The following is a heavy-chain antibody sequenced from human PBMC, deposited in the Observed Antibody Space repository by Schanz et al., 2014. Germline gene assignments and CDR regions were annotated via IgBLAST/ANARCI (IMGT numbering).Heavy chain of an antibody. CDR2: IIPILGIA. CDR3: ADTYCSSTSCYTGYYYMDV. D-gene: IGHD2-2*02. CDR1: GGTFSSYT. J-gene: IGHJ6*03. Sequence: QVQLVQSEAEVKKPGSSVKVSCKASGGTFSSYTISWVRQAPGQGLEWMGRIIPILGIANYAQNFQGRVTITADKSTNTAYMELTSLRSEDTAVYYCADTYCSSTSCYTGYYYMDVWGKGTTVTVSS. V-gene: IGHV1-69*02.